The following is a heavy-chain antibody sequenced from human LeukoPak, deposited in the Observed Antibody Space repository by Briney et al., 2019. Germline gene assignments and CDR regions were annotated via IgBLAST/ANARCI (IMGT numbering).Heavy chain of an antibody. CDR2: ISGSGVTT. D-gene: IGHD4-11*01. CDR3: AKDQLTTVTTSFDY. Sequence: GGSLRLSCAASGFTFSNYAMSWVRQAPGKGLEWVSAISGSGVTTYYADSVKGRFTISRDNPKNTLYLQMNSLRAKDTAVYYCAKDQLTTVTTSFDYWGQGTLVTVSS. J-gene: IGHJ4*02. V-gene: IGHV3-23*01. CDR1: GFTFSNYA.